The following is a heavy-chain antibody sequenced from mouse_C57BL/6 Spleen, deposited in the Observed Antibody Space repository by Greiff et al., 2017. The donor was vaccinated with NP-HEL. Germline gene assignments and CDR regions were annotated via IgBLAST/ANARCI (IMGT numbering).Heavy chain of an antibody. D-gene: IGHD1-1*01. V-gene: IGHV3-8*01. CDR2: ISYSGST. J-gene: IGHJ4*01. CDR3: ARIYYGSSYNYYAMDY. CDR1: GYSITSDY. Sequence: EVMLVESGPGLAKPSQTLSLTCSVTGYSITSDYWNWIRKFPGNKLEYMGYISYSGSTYYNPSLKSRISITRDTSKNQYYLQLNSVTTEDTATYYCARIYYGSSYNYYAMDYWGQGTSVTVSS.